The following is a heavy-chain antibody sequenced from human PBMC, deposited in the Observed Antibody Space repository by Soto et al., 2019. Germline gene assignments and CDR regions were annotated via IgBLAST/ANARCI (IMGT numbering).Heavy chain of an antibody. J-gene: IGHJ4*02. V-gene: IGHV3-23*01. Sequence: GSLRLSCAASGFTFSSYAMSWVRQAPGKGLEWVSAISGSGGSTYYADSVKGRFTISRDNSKNTLYLQMNSLRAEDTAVYYCAKDTFQGHYYDSSGDYWGQGTLVTVSS. CDR2: ISGSGGST. D-gene: IGHD3-22*01. CDR3: AKDTFQGHYYDSSGDY. CDR1: GFTFSSYA.